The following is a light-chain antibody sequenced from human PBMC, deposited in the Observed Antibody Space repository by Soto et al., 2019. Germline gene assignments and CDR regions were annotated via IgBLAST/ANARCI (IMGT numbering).Light chain of an antibody. CDR2: GAS. Sequence: EIVMTQSPATLSVSPGEGATLSCRASQSVSSDLAWYQQKPGQAPRLLIHGASTRATGVPARFSGSGYGTEFTLTISSLQSEDFAVYYCLQYSNWPPWTFGQGTEVAVK. CDR3: LQYSNWPPWT. CDR1: QSVSSD. J-gene: IGKJ1*01. V-gene: IGKV3-15*01.